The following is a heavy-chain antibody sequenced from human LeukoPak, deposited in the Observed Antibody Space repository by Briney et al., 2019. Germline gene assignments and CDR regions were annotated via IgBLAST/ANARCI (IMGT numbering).Heavy chain of an antibody. Sequence: SETLSLTCTVSGGSISSYYWSWIRQPPGKGLEWIGYIYYSGSTNYNPSLKSRVTIPVDTSKNQFSLKLSSVTAADTAVYYCARGYGDYPYYFDYWGQGTLVTVSS. CDR2: IYYSGST. J-gene: IGHJ4*02. CDR3: ARGYGDYPYYFDY. V-gene: IGHV4-59*01. CDR1: GGSISSYY. D-gene: IGHD4-17*01.